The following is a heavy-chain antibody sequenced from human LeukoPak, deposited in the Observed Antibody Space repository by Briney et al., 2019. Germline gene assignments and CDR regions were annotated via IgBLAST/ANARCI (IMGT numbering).Heavy chain of an antibody. Sequence: GRSLRLSCAASGFIYRKYTVQWVRQAPTKGLEWEAVLLSYVSNKYYADSVQRRFTISRDISKNTLYLQMTSLRPEDTAVYYCARGAYQIVLATAPTYWGEGTLVTVSS. D-gene: IGHD2-21*02. CDR1: GFIYRKYT. V-gene: IGHV3-30*04. J-gene: IGHJ4*02. CDR2: LLSYVSNK. CDR3: ARGAYQIVLATAPTY.